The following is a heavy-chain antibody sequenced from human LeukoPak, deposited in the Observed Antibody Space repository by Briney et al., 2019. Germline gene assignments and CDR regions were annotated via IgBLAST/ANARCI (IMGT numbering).Heavy chain of an antibody. CDR3: AKERQRWLQSSFDY. Sequence: GGSLRLSRAASGFTFYDDAMHWVRQAPGKGLEWVSGISWNSGSIGYADSVKGRFTISRDNAKNSLYLQMNSLRAEDTALYYCAKERQRWLQSSFDYWGQGTLVTVSS. CDR2: ISWNSGSI. V-gene: IGHV3-9*01. J-gene: IGHJ4*02. D-gene: IGHD5-24*01. CDR1: GFTFYDDA.